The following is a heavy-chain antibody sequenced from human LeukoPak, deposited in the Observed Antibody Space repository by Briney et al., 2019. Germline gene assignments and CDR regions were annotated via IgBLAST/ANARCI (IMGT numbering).Heavy chain of an antibody. D-gene: IGHD7-27*01. CDR2: IIPILGIA. CDR3: ARDELGNYYGMDV. J-gene: IGHJ6*02. V-gene: IGHV1-69*04. Sequence: GASVKVSCKASGYTFTGYYMHWVRQAPGQGLEWMGRIIPILGIANYAQKFQGRVTITADKSTSTAYMELSSLRSEDTAVYYCARDELGNYYGMDVWGQGTTVTVSS. CDR1: GYTFTGYY.